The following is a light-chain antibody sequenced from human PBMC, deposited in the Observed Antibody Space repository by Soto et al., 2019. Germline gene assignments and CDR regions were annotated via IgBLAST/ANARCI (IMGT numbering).Light chain of an antibody. V-gene: IGKV1-9*01. CDR2: LAS. CDR1: QGIRNY. Sequence: IPLTQSPSSLSASVGDRVTITCRASQGIRNYLAWYQQKPGKAPNLLIYLASTLQGGVPSRFSGSGSGTDFSLTISSLQPEDVATYYCQYLNSFPLTCGGGTKVELK. J-gene: IGKJ4*01. CDR3: QYLNSFPLT.